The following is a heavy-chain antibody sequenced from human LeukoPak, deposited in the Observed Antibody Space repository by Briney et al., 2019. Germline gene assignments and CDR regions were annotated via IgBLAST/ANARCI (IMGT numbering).Heavy chain of an antibody. V-gene: IGHV3-23*01. CDR1: GFTFSTYA. J-gene: IGHJ4*02. CDR3: ARDRGGSGSFDY. Sequence: GGSLRLSCAASGFTFSTYAMSWVRQAPGKGLEWVSTISSGGGFTYYSDSVKGRFTISRDSSKNTLCLQMNSLRAEDTAVYYCARDRGGSGSFDYWGQGTLVTVSS. D-gene: IGHD3-10*01. CDR2: ISSGGGFT.